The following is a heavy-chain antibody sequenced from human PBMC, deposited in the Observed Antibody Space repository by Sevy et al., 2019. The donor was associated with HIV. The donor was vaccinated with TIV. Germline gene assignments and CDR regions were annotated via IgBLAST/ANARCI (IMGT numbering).Heavy chain of an antibody. CDR3: ARPRANYVDHYFFYAMDV. V-gene: IGHV3-30-3*01. CDR2: ISYDGSDK. CDR1: GFAFSNYYA. D-gene: IGHD4-17*01. J-gene: IGHJ6*02. Sequence: GGSLRLSCVPSGFAFSNYYAMHWVRQAPGKGLEWVALISYDGSDKYYADSVKGRFTISRDNFKNTLFLQMNSLTTEDTAVYYCARPRANYVDHYFFYAMDVWGQGTTVTVSS.